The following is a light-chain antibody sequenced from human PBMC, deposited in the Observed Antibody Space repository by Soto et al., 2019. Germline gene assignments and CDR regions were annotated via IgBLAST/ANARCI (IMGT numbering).Light chain of an antibody. CDR3: QQNYSTPST. J-gene: IGKJ1*01. CDR2: AAS. Sequence: DIQMTQSPSSLSASVGDRVTITCRASQSISSYLNWYQQKPGKAPKLLIYAASSLKSGVPSRFSGSGSGTDFTLTISSLQPEDFATYYCQQNYSTPSTFGQGTKVEIK. V-gene: IGKV1-39*01. CDR1: QSISSY.